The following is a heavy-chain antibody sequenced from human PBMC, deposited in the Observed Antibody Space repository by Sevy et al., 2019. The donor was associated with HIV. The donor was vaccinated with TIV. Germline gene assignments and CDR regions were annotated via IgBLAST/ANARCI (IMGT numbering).Heavy chain of an antibody. Sequence: SETLSLTCTVSGGSISSYYWSWIRQPPGKGLEWIGYIYYSGSTNYNPSLKSRVTISVDTPKNQFSLKLSSVTAADTAVYYCARTGFSGLFDYWGQGTLVTVSS. CDR2: IYYSGST. CDR1: GGSISSYY. D-gene: IGHD3-3*01. CDR3: ARTGFSGLFDY. J-gene: IGHJ4*02. V-gene: IGHV4-59*01.